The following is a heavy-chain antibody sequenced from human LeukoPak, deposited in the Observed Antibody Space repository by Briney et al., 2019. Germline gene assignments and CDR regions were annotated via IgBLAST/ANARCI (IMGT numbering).Heavy chain of an antibody. J-gene: IGHJ4*02. CDR2: VADDEKTI. Sequence: QSGGSLRLSCAASGFTFSNAWMSWVRQAPGKGLEWVAVVADDEKTIFYADSLKGRFTVSRDNSKNTVYLQMNSLRDEDTAVYYCAREKQSGGTPFDYWGQGSLVTVSS. V-gene: IGHV3-30*03. D-gene: IGHD1-26*01. CDR1: GFTFSNAW. CDR3: AREKQSGGTPFDY.